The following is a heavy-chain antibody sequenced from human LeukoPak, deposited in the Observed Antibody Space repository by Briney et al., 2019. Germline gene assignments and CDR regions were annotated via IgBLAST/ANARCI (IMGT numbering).Heavy chain of an antibody. CDR2: IYFDGST. V-gene: IGHV4-39*01. J-gene: IGHJ6*02. CDR1: GGSISSSSYY. D-gene: IGHD1-7*01. Sequence: SETLSLTCTVSGGSISSSSYYWGWIRQPPGKGLEWIASIYFDGSTYYDPSLKSRVTISVDTSKSQFSLKLSSVTAADTAVYYCASPPITGTTHYYYGIDVWGQGTTVTVSS. CDR3: ASPPITGTTHYYYGIDV.